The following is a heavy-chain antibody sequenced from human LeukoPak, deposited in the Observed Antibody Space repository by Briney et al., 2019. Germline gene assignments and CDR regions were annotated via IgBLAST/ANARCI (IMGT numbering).Heavy chain of an antibody. CDR2: IYYSGST. V-gene: IGHV4-39*07. Sequence: SETLSLTCTVSGGSLSSSSYYWGWLRQPPGKGLEGLGTIYYSGSTYYNPSLKSRVTISVDTSKNQFSLKLSSVTAADTAVYYCARDLIGQQLYYFDYWGQGNLVSVSS. J-gene: IGHJ4*02. CDR1: GGSLSSSSYY. CDR3: ARDLIGQQLYYFDY. D-gene: IGHD6-13*01.